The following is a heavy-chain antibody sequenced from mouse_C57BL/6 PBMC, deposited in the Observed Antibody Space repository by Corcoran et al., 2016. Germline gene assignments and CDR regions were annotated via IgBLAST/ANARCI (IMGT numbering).Heavy chain of an antibody. CDR1: GYTFTSYG. CDR2: IYPRSGNT. D-gene: IGHD1-1*01. Sequence: QVQLQQSGAELARPGASVKLSCKASGYTFTSYGISWVKQRTGQGLEWIGEIYPRSGNTYYNEKFKGKATLTADKSSSTAYMELRSLTSEDSAVYFCYYYGSSHGYFDVWGIGTTVTVSS. V-gene: IGHV1-81*01. J-gene: IGHJ1*03. CDR3: YYYGSSHGYFDV.